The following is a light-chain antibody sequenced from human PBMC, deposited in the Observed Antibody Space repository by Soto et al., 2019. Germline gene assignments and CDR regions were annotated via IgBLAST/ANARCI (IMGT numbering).Light chain of an antibody. J-gene: IGLJ1*01. Sequence: HSVLTQPPSVSGAPGQRVTISCTGSSSNIGAGYDVHWYQQFPGTAPKLLIYGNSNRPSGVPDRFSGSKSGTSASLAITGLQAEDEADYYCQSYDSSLSGVFGSGTKVTV. CDR3: QSYDSSLSGV. CDR1: SSNIGAGYD. V-gene: IGLV1-40*01. CDR2: GNS.